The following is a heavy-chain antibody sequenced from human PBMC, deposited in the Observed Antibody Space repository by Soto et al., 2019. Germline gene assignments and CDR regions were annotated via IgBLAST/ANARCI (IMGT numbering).Heavy chain of an antibody. J-gene: IGHJ6*02. Sequence: PSETLSLTCAVYGGSFSGYYWSWIRQPPGKGLEWIGEINHSGSTNYNPSLKSRVTISVDTSKNQFSLKLSSVTAADTAVYYCARRRSERGNRYYYYYYGMDVRGQGTTVTVSS. CDR3: ARRRSERGNRYYYYYYGMDV. D-gene: IGHD1-1*01. V-gene: IGHV4-34*01. CDR2: INHSGST. CDR1: GGSFSGYY.